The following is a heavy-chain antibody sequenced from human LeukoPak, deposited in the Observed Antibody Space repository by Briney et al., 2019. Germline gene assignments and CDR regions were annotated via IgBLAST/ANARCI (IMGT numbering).Heavy chain of an antibody. V-gene: IGHV3-74*01. CDR1: GITFGGYW. CDR2: ISSDWTTT. CDR3: ARSSAGTTLFDY. D-gene: IGHD1-7*01. J-gene: IGHJ4*02. Sequence: GGSLRLSCPVSGITFGGYWVHWVRQAPGKGLVWVSRISSDWTTTTYADFVKGRFTISRDDAKNTVYLQMNSLRVEDTAVYYCARSSAGTTLFDYWGQGTLVTVSS.